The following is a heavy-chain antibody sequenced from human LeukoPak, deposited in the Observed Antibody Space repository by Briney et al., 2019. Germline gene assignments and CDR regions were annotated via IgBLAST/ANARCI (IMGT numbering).Heavy chain of an antibody. J-gene: IGHJ4*02. D-gene: IGHD2/OR15-2a*01. CDR1: SGSISSSRYY. V-gene: IGHV4-39*01. CDR3: ARMAVYGYYFDY. CDR2: IYYSGST. Sequence: PSETLSLTCTVSSGSISSSRYYWGWIRQPPGKGLEWIGSIYYSGSTYYNPSLKSRVTISVDTSNNQFSLKLSSVTAADTAVYYCARMAVYGYYFDYWGQGTLVTVSS.